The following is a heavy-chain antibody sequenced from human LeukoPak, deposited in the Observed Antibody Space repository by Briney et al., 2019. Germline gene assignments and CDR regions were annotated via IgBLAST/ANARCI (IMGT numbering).Heavy chain of an antibody. CDR2: MNPDSGNT. D-gene: IGHD3-3*01. V-gene: IGHV1-8*01. Sequence: GASVKVSCKASGYTFTSYDINWVRQASGQGLEWMGWMNPDSGNTGYAQKFQGRVTMTRNTSISTAYMELSSLRSEDTAVYYCATVQRTYYDFWSGYYTKALNFDYWGQGTLVTVSS. CDR3: ATVQRTYYDFWSGYYTKALNFDY. J-gene: IGHJ4*02. CDR1: GYTFTSYD.